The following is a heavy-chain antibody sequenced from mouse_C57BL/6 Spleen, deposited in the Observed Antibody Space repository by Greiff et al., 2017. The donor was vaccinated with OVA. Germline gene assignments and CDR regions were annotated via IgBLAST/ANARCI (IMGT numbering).Heavy chain of an antibody. CDR3: ARGSPYYYGSSYFDY. CDR2: IYPGSGST. V-gene: IGHV1-55*01. D-gene: IGHD1-1*01. CDR1: GYPFPSYW. Sequence: VQLQQPGAELVKPGASVTMSCKASGYPFPSYWITWVKQRPGQGLEWIGDIYPGSGSTNYNEKFKSKATLTVDTASSTAYMQLSSLTSRDSAVYYCARGSPYYYGSSYFDYWGQGTTLTVSS. J-gene: IGHJ2*01.